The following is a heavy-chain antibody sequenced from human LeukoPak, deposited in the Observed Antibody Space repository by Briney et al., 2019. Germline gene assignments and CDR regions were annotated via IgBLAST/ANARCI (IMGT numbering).Heavy chain of an antibody. CDR3: ARVVIGYADF. V-gene: IGHV4-38-2*02. D-gene: IGHD2/OR15-2a*01. CDR2: IYHSGST. CDR1: GYSISSGYY. J-gene: IGHJ4*02. Sequence: SETLSLTCTVSGYSISSGYYWGWIRQPPGKGLEWIGSIYHSGSTYYNPSLKSRVTISVDTSKNQFSLKLSSVTAADTAVYYCARVVIGYADFWGQGTLVTVSS.